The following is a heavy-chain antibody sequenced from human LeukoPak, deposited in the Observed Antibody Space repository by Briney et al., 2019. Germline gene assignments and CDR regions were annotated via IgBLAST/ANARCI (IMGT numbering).Heavy chain of an antibody. D-gene: IGHD6-13*01. CDR1: GGSISSGSYY. V-gene: IGHV4-61*02. CDR3: AQSKAAGNKYNWFDP. CDR2: IYTSGST. J-gene: IGHJ5*02. Sequence: PSETLSLTCTVSGGSISSGSYYWSWIRQPAGKGLEWIGRIYTSGSTNYNPSLKSRVTISVDTSKNQFSLKLSSVTAADTAVYYCAQSKAAGNKYNWFDPWGQGTLVTVSS.